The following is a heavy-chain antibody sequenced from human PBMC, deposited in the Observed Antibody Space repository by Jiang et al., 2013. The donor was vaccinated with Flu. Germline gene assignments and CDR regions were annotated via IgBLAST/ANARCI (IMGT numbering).Heavy chain of an antibody. CDR3: AREFLAATGTFDY. CDR1: GFTFSSYS. Sequence: QLVESGGGLVKPGGSLRLSCAASGFTFSSYSMNWVRQAPGKGLEWVSSISSSSSYIYYADSVKGRFTISRDNAKNSLYLQMNSLRAEDTAVYYCAREFLAATGTFDYWGQGTLVTVSS. J-gene: IGHJ4*02. D-gene: IGHD6-13*01. CDR2: ISSSSSYI. V-gene: IGHV3-21*01.